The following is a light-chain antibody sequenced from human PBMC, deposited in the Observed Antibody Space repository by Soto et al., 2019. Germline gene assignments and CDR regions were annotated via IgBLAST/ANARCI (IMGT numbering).Light chain of an antibody. J-gene: IGKJ4*01. V-gene: IGKV4-1*01. CDR1: QSVLFGPNNKDY. Sequence: DIVVTQSPDSLALSLGERATINCKSSQSVLFGPNNKDYLAWFQHKPGQPPKLLIHWASSRESGVPDRFNGSGSGTDFPLTISSLQAEDVAVYYCQQYYMSPLTFGGGTKVEIK. CDR2: WAS. CDR3: QQYYMSPLT.